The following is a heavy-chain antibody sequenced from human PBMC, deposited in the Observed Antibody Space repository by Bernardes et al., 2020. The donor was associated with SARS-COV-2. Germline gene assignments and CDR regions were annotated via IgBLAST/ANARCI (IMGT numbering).Heavy chain of an antibody. J-gene: IGHJ4*02. Sequence: SEPLSLTCSVSGGSIRLSSSFWGWLRQPPGKGLQWVGSIYSDGTTYYNPSLKSRVTISLDTSKNQFSLKLRSVTAADTAVYYCARPGVGVYATYFDYWGQGTLVTVSS. D-gene: IGHD2-8*01. CDR3: ARPGVGVYATYFDY. CDR1: GGSIRLSSSF. V-gene: IGHV4-39*01. CDR2: IYSDGTT.